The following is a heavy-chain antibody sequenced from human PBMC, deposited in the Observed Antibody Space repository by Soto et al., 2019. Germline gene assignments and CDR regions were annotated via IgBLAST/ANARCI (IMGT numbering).Heavy chain of an antibody. CDR1: GFTFSSYW. CDR3: ARALKIVVVTQRAPYYGMDV. J-gene: IGHJ6*02. Sequence: GVSLRLSCSASGFTFSSYWMHWVRQAPGKALVWVSRINSDGSSTSYADSVKGRFTISRDNAKNTLYLQMNSLRAEDTAVYYCARALKIVVVTQRAPYYGMDVWGQGTTVTVSS. D-gene: IGHD2-21*02. CDR2: INSDGSST. V-gene: IGHV3-74*01.